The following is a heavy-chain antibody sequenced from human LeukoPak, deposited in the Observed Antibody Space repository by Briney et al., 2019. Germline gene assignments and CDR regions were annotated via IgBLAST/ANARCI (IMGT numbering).Heavy chain of an antibody. CDR3: AKARKENSGWYAHPTFLGYFDY. CDR2: ISGSGGST. V-gene: IGHV3-23*01. J-gene: IGHJ4*02. CDR1: GFTFSSYA. Sequence: PPGGSLRLSCAASGFTFSSYAMSWVRQAPGKGLEWVSAISGSGGSTYYADSVKGRFTISRDNSKNTLYLQMNSLRAEDTAVYYCAKARKENSGWYAHPTFLGYFDYWGQGTLVTVSS. D-gene: IGHD6-19*01.